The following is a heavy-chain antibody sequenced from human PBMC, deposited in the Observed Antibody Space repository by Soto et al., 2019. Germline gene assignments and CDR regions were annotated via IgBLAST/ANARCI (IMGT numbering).Heavy chain of an antibody. CDR2: IYCSGIT. Sequence: PSETLSLTCTVSGGSISSGDYYWSWIRQPPGKGLEWIGYIYCSGITYYNPSPKSRVTISVDTSKNQFSLKLSSVTAADTAVYYCARVRRDFWSGYYPFDPWGQGTLVTVSS. D-gene: IGHD3-3*01. CDR3: ARVRRDFWSGYYPFDP. CDR1: GGSISSGDYY. V-gene: IGHV4-30-4*01. J-gene: IGHJ5*02.